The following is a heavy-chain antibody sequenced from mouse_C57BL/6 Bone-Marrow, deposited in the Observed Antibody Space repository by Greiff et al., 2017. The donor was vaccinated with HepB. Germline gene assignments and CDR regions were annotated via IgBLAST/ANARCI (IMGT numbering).Heavy chain of an antibody. V-gene: IGHV1-39*01. J-gene: IGHJ2*01. CDR1: GYSFTDYN. CDR2: INPNYGTT. CDR3: AREDTAPYYFDY. Sequence: EVKLMESGPELVKPGASVKISCKASGYSFTDYNMNWVKQSNGKSLEWIGVINPNYGTTSYNQKFKGKATLTVDQSSSTAYMQLNSLTSEDSAVYYGAREDTAPYYFDYWGQGTTLTVSS.